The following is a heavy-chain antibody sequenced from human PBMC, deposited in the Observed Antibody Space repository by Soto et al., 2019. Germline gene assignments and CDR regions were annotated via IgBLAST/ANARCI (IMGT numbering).Heavy chain of an antibody. CDR3: ARGVGSGTYYNQYNWFDP. CDR1: GYTFTNYG. CDR2: INTYNGNT. D-gene: IGHD3-10*01. Sequence: ASVKVSCKASGYTFTNYGSSWVRQAPGQGLEWIGWINTYNGNTNHAQKLQGRVTMTTDTSTSTAYMELRSLRSDDTAVYYFARGVGSGTYYNQYNWFDPWGQGTLVTVSS. J-gene: IGHJ5*02. V-gene: IGHV1-18*01.